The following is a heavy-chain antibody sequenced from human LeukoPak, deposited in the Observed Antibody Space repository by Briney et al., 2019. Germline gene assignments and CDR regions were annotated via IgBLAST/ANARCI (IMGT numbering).Heavy chain of an antibody. J-gene: IGHJ4*02. CDR2: INHSGST. V-gene: IGHV4-34*01. CDR1: GGSFSGYY. D-gene: IGHD2-2*01. Sequence: ETLSLTCAVYGGSFSGYYWSWIRQPPGKGLEWIGEINHSGSTNYNPSLKSRVTISVDTSKNQFSLKLSSVTAADTAVYYCARGPYCSSTSCHPGSFDYWGQGTLVTVSS. CDR3: ARGPYCSSTSCHPGSFDY.